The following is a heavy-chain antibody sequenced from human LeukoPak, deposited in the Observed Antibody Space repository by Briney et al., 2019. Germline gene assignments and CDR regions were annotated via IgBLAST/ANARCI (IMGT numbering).Heavy chain of an antibody. D-gene: IGHD4-23*01. J-gene: IGHJ4*02. CDR3: ARDLYGGKGDY. V-gene: IGHV3-66*02. CDR1: GFTVSSNY. Sequence: PGGSLRLSCAASGFTVSSNYMSWVRQAPGKGLEWVSVIYSGGSTYYADSVKGRFTIPRDNSKNTLYLQMNSLRAEDTAVYYCARDLYGGKGDYWGQGTLVTVSS. CDR2: IYSGGST.